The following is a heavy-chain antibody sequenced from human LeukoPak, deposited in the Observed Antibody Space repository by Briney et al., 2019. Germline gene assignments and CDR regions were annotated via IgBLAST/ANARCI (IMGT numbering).Heavy chain of an antibody. CDR1: GYTFTGYY. CDR3: ARDYGSSGYYPDWYFDL. Sequence: ASVKVSCKASGYTFTGYYMHWVRQAPGQGLEWXXXXXXXSGGTNYAQKFQGRVTMTRDTSVSTAYMELSRLRSDDTAVYYCARDYGSSGYYPDWYFDLWGRGTLVTVSS. D-gene: IGHD3-22*01. CDR2: XXXXSGGT. J-gene: IGHJ2*01. V-gene: IGHV1-2*02.